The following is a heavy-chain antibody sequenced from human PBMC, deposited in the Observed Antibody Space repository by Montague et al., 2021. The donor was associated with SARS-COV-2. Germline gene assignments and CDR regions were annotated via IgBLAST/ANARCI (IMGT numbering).Heavy chain of an antibody. V-gene: IGHV3-7*03. Sequence: SLRLSCSASGFTFSSYWMIWVRQAPGKGLEWVANIKQDGSEKYYVDSVKGRFTISRDNAKNSLYLQMNSLRAEDTAVYYCARAHRQVWFGASVVGRYFDYWGQGTLVTVSS. CDR1: GFTFSSYW. CDR3: ARAHRQVWFGASVVGRYFDY. D-gene: IGHD3-10*01. CDR2: IKQDGSEK. J-gene: IGHJ4*02.